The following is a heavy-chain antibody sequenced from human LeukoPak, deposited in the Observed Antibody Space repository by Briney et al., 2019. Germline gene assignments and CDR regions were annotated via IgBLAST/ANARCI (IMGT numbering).Heavy chain of an antibody. Sequence: GGSLRLSCAASGFTFSSFGMHWVRQAPCKGLEWISFIRYDGSNKYYTDSVKGRFTISRDNSQNTLYLLMNSLRTEDTALYFCAKDRTMAADGTYFDYWGQGTLVTVSS. J-gene: IGHJ4*02. V-gene: IGHV3-30*02. CDR2: IRYDGSNK. D-gene: IGHD6-13*01. CDR3: AKDRTMAADGTYFDY. CDR1: GFTFSSFG.